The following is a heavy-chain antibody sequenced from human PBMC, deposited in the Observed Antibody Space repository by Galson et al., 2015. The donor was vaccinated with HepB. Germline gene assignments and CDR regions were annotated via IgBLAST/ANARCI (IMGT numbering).Heavy chain of an antibody. V-gene: IGHV6-1*01. CDR3: ARGQGSGYDFWSGYYPDGYNGPFHFDP. CDR1: GDSVSNNNAA. D-gene: IGHD3-3*01. CDR2: TYYTSKWYN. J-gene: IGHJ5*02. Sequence: CAISGDSVSNNNAAWTWIRQSPSRGLEWLGRTYYTSKWYNDYAVSVKSRININPDTSKNQFSLKLSSVTAADTAVYYCARGQGSGYDFWSGYYPDGYNGPFHFDPWGQGTLVTVSS.